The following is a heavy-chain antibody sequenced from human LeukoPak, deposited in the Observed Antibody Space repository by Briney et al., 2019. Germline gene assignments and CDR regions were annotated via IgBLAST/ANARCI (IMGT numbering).Heavy chain of an antibody. Sequence: SQTLSLTCAISGDSVSSDSAAWNWIRQSPSRGLEWLGRTYYRSKWYNDYAISVKSRITINPDTSKNQFSLQLNSVTPADTAVYYCANYYDTSGANSRRWFDPWGQGTLVTVSS. J-gene: IGHJ5*02. V-gene: IGHV6-1*01. CDR1: GDSVSSDSAA. CDR3: ANYYDTSGANSRRWFDP. CDR2: TYYRSKWYN. D-gene: IGHD3-22*01.